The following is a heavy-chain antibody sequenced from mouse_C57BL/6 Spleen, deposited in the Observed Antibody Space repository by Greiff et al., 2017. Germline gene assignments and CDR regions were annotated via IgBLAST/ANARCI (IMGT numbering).Heavy chain of an antibody. Sequence: QVQLQQPGAELVKPGASVKLSCKASGYTFTSYWMHWVKQRPGQGLEWIGMIHPNSGSTNYTEKFKSKATLTVDKSSSTAYMQLTSLTSEDSAVYCCAASTGGSSCYYAMGYWGQGSSVTVSA. CDR2: IHPNSGST. D-gene: IGHD2-1*01. J-gene: IGHJ4*01. CDR3: AASTGGSSCYYAMGY. V-gene: IGHV1-64*01. CDR1: GYTFTSYW.